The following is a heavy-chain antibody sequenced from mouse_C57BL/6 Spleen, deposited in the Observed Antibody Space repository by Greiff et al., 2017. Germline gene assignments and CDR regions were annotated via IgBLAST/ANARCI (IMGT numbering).Heavy chain of an antibody. CDR1: GYTFTSYW. D-gene: IGHD3-2*02. J-gene: IGHJ4*01. CDR2: IHPSDSDT. V-gene: IGHV1-74*01. Sequence: VQLQQPGAELVKPGASVKVSCKASGYTFTSYWMHWVKQRPGQGLEWIGRIHPSDSDTNYNQKFKGKATLTVDKSSSTAYMQLSSLTSEDAAVYYCAITEGSGYVGYAMGYWGQGASVTVSS. CDR3: AITEGSGYVGYAMGY.